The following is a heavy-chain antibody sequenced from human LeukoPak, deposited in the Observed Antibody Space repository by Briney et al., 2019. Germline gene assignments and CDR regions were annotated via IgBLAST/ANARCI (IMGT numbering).Heavy chain of an antibody. J-gene: IGHJ3*02. D-gene: IGHD1-1*01. V-gene: IGHV4-61*05. Sequence: SETLSLTCTVSGGSISSSSYYWSWIRQPPGKGLEWIGYIYYSGSTNYNPSLESRVTISVDTSKNQFSLKLSSVTAADTAVYYCARGKKNWNDGAFDIWGQGTMVTVSS. CDR3: ARGKKNWNDGAFDI. CDR1: GGSISSSSYY. CDR2: IYYSGST.